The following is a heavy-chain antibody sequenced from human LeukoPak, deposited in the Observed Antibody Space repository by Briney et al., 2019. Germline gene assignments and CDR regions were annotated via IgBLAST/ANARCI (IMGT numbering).Heavy chain of an antibody. D-gene: IGHD6-6*01. J-gene: IGHJ4*02. CDR2: ITTGDTYI. CDR3: AREVEYTTSLSIDY. Sequence: GGSLRLSCAASGFTFSRYSMNWVRQAPGKGLEWVSSITTGDTYIYYADSVKGRFIISRDNAKNSLYLQMNSLRAEDTAVYYCAREVEYTTSLSIDYWGQGTLVTVSS. CDR1: GFTFSRYS. V-gene: IGHV3-21*06.